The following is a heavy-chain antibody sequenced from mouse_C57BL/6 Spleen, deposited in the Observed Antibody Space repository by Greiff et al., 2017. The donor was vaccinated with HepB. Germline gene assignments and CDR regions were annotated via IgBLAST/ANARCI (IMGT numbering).Heavy chain of an antibody. CDR2: IDPSDSDT. V-gene: IGHV1-52*01. Sequence: QVQLQQPGAELVRPGSSVKLSCKASGYTFTSYWMHWVKQRPIQGLEWIGNIDPSDSDTHYNQKFKDKATLTVDKSSSTAYMQLSSLTSEDSAVYYCAKGDLIYYAMDYWGQGTSVTVSS. J-gene: IGHJ4*01. CDR1: GYTFTSYW. CDR3: AKGDLIYYAMDY.